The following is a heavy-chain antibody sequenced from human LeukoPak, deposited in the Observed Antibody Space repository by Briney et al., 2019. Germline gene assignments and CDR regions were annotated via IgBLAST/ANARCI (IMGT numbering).Heavy chain of an antibody. J-gene: IGHJ4*02. CDR2: INPSSGST. D-gene: IGHD3-22*01. CDR1: GYTFTSYD. Sequence: ASVKVSCKASGYTFTSYDMHWLRQAPGQGPEWMGIINPSSGSTRYAQKFQGRVTVTRDTSTSTVYMELSSLRSEDTAVYYCARGFSEYHDSTGYYGNFDYWGQGTLVTVSS. CDR3: ARGFSEYHDSTGYYGNFDY. V-gene: IGHV1-46*03.